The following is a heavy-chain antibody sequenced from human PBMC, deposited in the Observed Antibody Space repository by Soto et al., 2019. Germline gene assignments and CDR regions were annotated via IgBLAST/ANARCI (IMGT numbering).Heavy chain of an antibody. D-gene: IGHD3-22*01. CDR2: GNHSGGT. CDR1: GVSFSGFS. V-gene: IGHV4-34*01. Sequence: QVQLLQWGAGLLKPSETLSLTCAVYGVSFSGFSWTWIRQPPGKGLEWIGEGNHSGGTNYNPSLKSRVTILVNTSKNQFPLRLGSFNCAAPAMYSCASQCRDGSGYPSWIRFSWGQGTLVTVSS. J-gene: IGHJ5*02. CDR3: ASQCRDGSGYPSWIRFS.